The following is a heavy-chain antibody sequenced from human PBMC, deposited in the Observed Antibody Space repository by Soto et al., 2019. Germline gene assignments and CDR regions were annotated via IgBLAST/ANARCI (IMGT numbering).Heavy chain of an antibody. Sequence: TLSATCSVSVASMKGGPYYWSWFLQRPGKGLEWLAFIDGGGGAHYNPSLMSRLLISIDTSKSQFSLRLTSVTAADTAMYYCARPEVAGFRADTGYFDYWGQGILVIVSS. CDR1: VASMKGGPYY. CDR2: IDGGGGA. D-gene: IGHD6-19*01. V-gene: IGHV4-31*03. J-gene: IGHJ4*02. CDR3: ARPEVAGFRADTGYFDY.